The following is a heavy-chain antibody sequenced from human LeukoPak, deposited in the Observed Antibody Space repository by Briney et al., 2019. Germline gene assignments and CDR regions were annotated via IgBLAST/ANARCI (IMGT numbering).Heavy chain of an antibody. D-gene: IGHD3-9*01. Sequence: ASVKVSCKASGYTFTSYGISWVRQAPGQGLEWMGWISAYNGNTNYAQKLQGRVTMTTDTSTSTAYMELRSLRSDDTAVYYCARVRTTYYDILTGYATRGYYYYYYMDVWGKGTTVTVSS. J-gene: IGHJ6*03. CDR1: GYTFTSYG. V-gene: IGHV1-18*01. CDR2: ISAYNGNT. CDR3: ARVRTTYYDILTGYATRGYYYYYYMDV.